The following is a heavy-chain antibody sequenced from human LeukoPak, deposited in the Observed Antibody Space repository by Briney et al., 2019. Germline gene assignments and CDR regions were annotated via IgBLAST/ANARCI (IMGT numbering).Heavy chain of an antibody. D-gene: IGHD4-23*01. CDR3: ARGQPHGNDY. CDR2: IVSDGSNT. Sequence: PGGSLRLSCAASGFTFSSYWMNWVRQVPGKGLVWVSRIVSDGSNTNYADSVKGRFTISRDNAKNTLYLQMNSLRVEDTAVYYCARGQPHGNDYWGQGTLVTVSS. V-gene: IGHV3-74*01. CDR1: GFTFSSYW. J-gene: IGHJ4*02.